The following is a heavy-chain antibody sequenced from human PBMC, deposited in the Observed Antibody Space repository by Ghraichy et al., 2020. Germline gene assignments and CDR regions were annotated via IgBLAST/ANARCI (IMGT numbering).Heavy chain of an antibody. V-gene: IGHV3-33*05. CDR2: SSYDGSHQ. CDR1: GFAFVSYG. CDR3: ARDQRHSTVTTSPLY. D-gene: IGHD4-17*01. Sequence: GESLNISCAASGFAFVSYGIHWVRQAPGKGLEWVAISSYDGSHQYYADSVKGRFSISRDNSKNTLYLQMNSLRAEDTAVYYCARDQRHSTVTTSPLYWGQVTLVTVSS. J-gene: IGHJ4*02.